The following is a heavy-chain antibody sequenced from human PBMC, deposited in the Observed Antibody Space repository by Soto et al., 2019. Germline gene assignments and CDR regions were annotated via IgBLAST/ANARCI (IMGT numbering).Heavy chain of an antibody. V-gene: IGHV5-51*01. CDR2: IYPGDSDT. D-gene: IGHD6-19*01. J-gene: IGHJ4*02. CDR1: AYIFTTYW. CDR3: ARRVTVAPYYFDH. Sequence: GESLKISCKGSAYIFTTYWIGWVRQTPGKGLEWMGIIYPGDSDTRYSPSFQGQVSISADKSTSTAYLQWSSLKASDTAMYYCARRVTVAPYYFDHWGQGTLVTVSS.